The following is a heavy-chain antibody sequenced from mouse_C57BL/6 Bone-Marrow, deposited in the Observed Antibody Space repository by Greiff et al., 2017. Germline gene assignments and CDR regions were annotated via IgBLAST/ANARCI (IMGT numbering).Heavy chain of an antibody. J-gene: IGHJ4*01. Sequence: QVQLQQSGAELARPGASVKLSCKASGYTFTSYGISWVKQRTGQGLEWIGEIYPRSGNTYYNEKFKGKATLTADKSSSTAYMELRSLTSEDSAVYFCARNYGNYNYYAMDYWGQGTSVTVSS. CDR3: ARNYGNYNYYAMDY. V-gene: IGHV1-81*01. CDR1: GYTFTSYG. D-gene: IGHD2-1*01. CDR2: IYPRSGNT.